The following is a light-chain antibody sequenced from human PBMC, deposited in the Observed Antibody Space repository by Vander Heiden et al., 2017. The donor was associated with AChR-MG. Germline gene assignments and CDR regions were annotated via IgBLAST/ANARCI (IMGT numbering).Light chain of an antibody. CDR1: SSNIGDNY. J-gene: IGLJ3*02. CDR2: DNN. CDR3: GTWDSSLSVGV. V-gene: IGLV1-51*01. Sequence: SCSGSSSNIGDNYVSWYQQLPGTAPKLLIYDNNQRPSGIPDRFSGSKSGTSATLGITGLQIGDEADYYCGTWDSSLSVGVFGGGTKLTVL.